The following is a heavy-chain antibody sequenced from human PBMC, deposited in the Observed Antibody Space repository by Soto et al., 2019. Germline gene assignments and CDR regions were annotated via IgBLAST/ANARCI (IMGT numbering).Heavy chain of an antibody. CDR1: GYTFTTYG. Sequence: QVQLVQSGAEVKKPGASVKVSCKASGYTFTTYGITWVRQAPGQGLEWMGWISAYNGNTNYAQKLQGRVTMTTDTSTSTADVELRSLRSDDTAVYYCARWGSITMVRGVIPSDYWGQGTLVTVSS. D-gene: IGHD3-10*01. CDR2: ISAYNGNT. V-gene: IGHV1-18*01. CDR3: ARWGSITMVRGVIPSDY. J-gene: IGHJ4*02.